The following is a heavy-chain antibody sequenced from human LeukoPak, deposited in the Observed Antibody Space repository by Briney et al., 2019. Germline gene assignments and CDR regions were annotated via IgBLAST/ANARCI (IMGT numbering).Heavy chain of an antibody. V-gene: IGHV3-7*01. J-gene: IGHJ6*03. CDR1: GFTFSTYW. CDR2: IKEDGSET. Sequence: GESLRLSCAASGFTFSTYWMCWVRQAPGKGLEWVANIKEDGSETNYVESVKGRFFISRDNAKNSQRLQMNSLRVEDSAVYYCARCEGFYDYFSGNPTYYFYMDVWGKGTTVTVSS. CDR3: ARCEGFYDYFSGNPTYYFYMDV. D-gene: IGHD3-16*01.